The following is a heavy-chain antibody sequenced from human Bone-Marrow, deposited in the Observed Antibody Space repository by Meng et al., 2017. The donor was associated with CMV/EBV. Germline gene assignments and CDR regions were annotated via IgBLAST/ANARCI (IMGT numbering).Heavy chain of an antibody. Sequence: GGSLRLSCAAPGFTFSSYSMNWVRQAPGKGLEWISFISPSSGTIYYADSVKGRFTISRDNAKDSLYLQMNSLRAEDTAVYYCASFAYDSENDYYYGMDVWGRGTAVTVCS. CDR3: ASFAYDSENDYYYGMDV. CDR1: GFTFSSYS. J-gene: IGHJ6*02. CDR2: ISPSSGTI. D-gene: IGHD3-22*01. V-gene: IGHV3-48*04.